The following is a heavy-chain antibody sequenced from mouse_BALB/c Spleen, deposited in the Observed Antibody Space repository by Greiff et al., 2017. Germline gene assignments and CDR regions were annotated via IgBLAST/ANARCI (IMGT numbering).Heavy chain of an antibody. CDR2: IYPGSGST. Sequence: LQQPGSELVRPGASVKLSCKASGYTFTSYWMHWVKQRPGQGLEWIGNIYPGSGSTNYDEKFKSKATLTVDTSSSTAYMQLSSLTSEDSAVYYCTRDHDPFAYWGQGTLVTVSA. CDR3: TRDHDPFAY. V-gene: IGHV1S22*01. J-gene: IGHJ3*01. CDR1: GYTFTSYW.